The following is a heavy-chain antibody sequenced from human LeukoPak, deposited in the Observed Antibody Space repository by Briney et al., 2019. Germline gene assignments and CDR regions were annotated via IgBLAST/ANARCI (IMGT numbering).Heavy chain of an antibody. V-gene: IGHV3-15*01. CDR3: AKVQYYESLDY. CDR2: IKSKKFGETT. D-gene: IGHD3-22*01. J-gene: IGHJ4*02. Sequence: GGSLRLSCAASGFTFSNAWLSWVRQAPGKGLEWVGRIKSKKFGETTDYAAPVKGRFTISRDDSKNMLYLQMNSLRAEDTAVYYCAKVQYYESLDYWGQGTLVTVSS. CDR1: GFTFSNAW.